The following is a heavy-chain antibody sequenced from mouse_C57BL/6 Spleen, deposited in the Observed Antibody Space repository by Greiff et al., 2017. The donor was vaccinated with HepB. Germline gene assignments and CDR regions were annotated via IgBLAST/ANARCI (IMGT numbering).Heavy chain of an antibody. CDR1: GYTFTSYN. CDR2: IYPGNGDT. CDR3: ARGEGFTTVVYFDY. J-gene: IGHJ2*01. Sequence: LQQSGAELVRPGASVKMSCKASGYTFTSYNMHWVKQTPRQGLEWIGAIYPGNGDTSYNQKFKGKATLTVDKSSSTAYMQLSSLTSEDSAVYFCARGEGFTTVVYFDYWGQGTTLTVSS. D-gene: IGHD1-1*01. V-gene: IGHV1-12*01.